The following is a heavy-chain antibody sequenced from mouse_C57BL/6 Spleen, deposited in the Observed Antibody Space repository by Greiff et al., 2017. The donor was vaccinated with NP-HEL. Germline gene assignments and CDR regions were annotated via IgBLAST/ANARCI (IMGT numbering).Heavy chain of an antibody. CDR1: GFTFSSYT. V-gene: IGHV5-9*01. CDR2: ISGGGGNT. Sequence: EVKVEESGGGLVKPGGSLKLSCAASGFTFSSYTMSWVRQTPEKRLEWVATISGGGGNTYYPDSVKGRFTISRDNAKNTLYLQMSSLRSEDTALYYCARNPGYFDVWGTGTTVTVSS. CDR3: ARNPGYFDV. J-gene: IGHJ1*03.